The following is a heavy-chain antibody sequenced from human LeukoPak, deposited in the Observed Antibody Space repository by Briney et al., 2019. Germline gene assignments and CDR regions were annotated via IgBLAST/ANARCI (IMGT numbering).Heavy chain of an antibody. Sequence: SETLSLICTVSGGSISSSSYYWGWIRQPPGKGLEWIGSIYYGGSTYYNPSLKSRVTISVDTSKNQFSLKLSSVIAADTAVYYCAREARDYYDRSGYYDLGPYFDYWGQGTLVTVSS. CDR3: AREARDYYDRSGYYDLGPYFDY. J-gene: IGHJ4*02. D-gene: IGHD3-22*01. CDR2: IYYGGST. CDR1: GGSISSSSYY. V-gene: IGHV4-39*07.